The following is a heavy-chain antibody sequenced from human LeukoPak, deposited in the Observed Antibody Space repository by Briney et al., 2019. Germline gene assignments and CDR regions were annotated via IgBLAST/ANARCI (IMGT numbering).Heavy chain of an antibody. J-gene: IGHJ3*02. V-gene: IGHV3-23*01. CDR1: GFTFSSYA. D-gene: IGHD3-10*01. CDR2: ISGSGGST. CDR3: AKDLRLTMVRGGGAFDI. Sequence: GGSLRLSCAASGFTFSSYAMSWVRQAPGKGLEWVSAISGSGGSTYYADSVKGRFTISRDNSKNTLYLQMNSLRADDAAVYYCAKDLRLTMVRGGGAFDIWGQGTMVTVSS.